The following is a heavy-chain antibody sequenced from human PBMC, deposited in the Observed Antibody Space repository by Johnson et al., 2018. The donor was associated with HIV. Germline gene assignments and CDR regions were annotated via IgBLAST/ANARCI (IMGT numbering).Heavy chain of an antibody. Sequence: VQLVESGGGLVQPGGSLRLSCTASGFTVSSNYMSWVRQAPGKGLELVSVIYSGGDTYYPGSVKGRFTIFRENVKNSLYLQMNSLRAGDTAVYYCARGVLAFDIWGQGTMVTVSS. CDR1: GFTVSSNY. CDR3: ARGVLAFDI. V-gene: IGHV3-66*01. J-gene: IGHJ3*02. D-gene: IGHD5/OR15-5a*01. CDR2: IYSGGDT.